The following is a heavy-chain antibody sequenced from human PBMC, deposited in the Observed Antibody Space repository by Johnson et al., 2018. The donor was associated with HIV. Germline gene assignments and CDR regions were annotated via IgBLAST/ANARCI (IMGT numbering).Heavy chain of an antibody. V-gene: IGHV3-11*04. D-gene: IGHD3-10*01. CDR1: GFRFSDYY. CDR2: ISSSGSTI. Sequence: QVQLVESGGGLVKPGGSLRLSCAASGFRFSDYYMSWIRQAPGKGLEWISYISSSGSTIYHAASVKGRFSISRDNAKNSLYLQMNSRRAEDTAVDNCASNQYDGPGTPHPSAVSVDSWGQWTMVTVSS. CDR3: ASNQYDGPGTPHPSAVSVDS. J-gene: IGHJ3*01.